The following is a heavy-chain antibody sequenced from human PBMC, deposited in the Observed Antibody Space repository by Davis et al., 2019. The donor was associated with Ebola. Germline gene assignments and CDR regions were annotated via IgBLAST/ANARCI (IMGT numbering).Heavy chain of an antibody. D-gene: IGHD4-17*01. Sequence: GESLKISCAASGFTFSSYSMNWVRQAPGKGLECVSSISSSSSYIYYADSVKGRFTISRDNAKNSLYLQLNSLRAEDTAVYYCASGDYGDYIFDYWGQGTLVTVSS. CDR1: GFTFSSYS. CDR3: ASGDYGDYIFDY. CDR2: ISSSSSYI. V-gene: IGHV3-21*01. J-gene: IGHJ4*02.